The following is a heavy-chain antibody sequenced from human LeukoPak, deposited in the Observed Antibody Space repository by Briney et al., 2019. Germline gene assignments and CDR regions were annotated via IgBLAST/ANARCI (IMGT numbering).Heavy chain of an antibody. J-gene: IGHJ4*02. CDR1: GFTFSEYY. Sequence: GGSLRLSCAASGFTFSEYYMSWIRQAPGKGLEWVSYISSSGSTIYYVDSVKGRFTISRDNAKNSLYLQMNSLRAEDTAVYYCARRIVATIALYYFDYWGQGTLVTVSS. CDR3: ARRIVATIALYYFDY. D-gene: IGHD5-12*01. CDR2: ISSSGSTI. V-gene: IGHV3-11*04.